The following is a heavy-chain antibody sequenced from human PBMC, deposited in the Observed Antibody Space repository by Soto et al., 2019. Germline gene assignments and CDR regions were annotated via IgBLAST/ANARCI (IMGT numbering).Heavy chain of an antibody. J-gene: IGHJ4*02. D-gene: IGHD3-3*01. CDR1: GFAFNIYA. CDR3: ARSSGVPTPDFDY. V-gene: IGHV3-30-3*01. CDR2: ISHDGTNR. Sequence: GGSLRLSCSASGFAFNIYAIHWVRQAPGKGLEWVAVISHDGTNRYYTDSVRGRFTISRDNSKNTVYLEMDSLRADDTAVHYCARSSGVPTPDFDYWGQGTLVTVYS.